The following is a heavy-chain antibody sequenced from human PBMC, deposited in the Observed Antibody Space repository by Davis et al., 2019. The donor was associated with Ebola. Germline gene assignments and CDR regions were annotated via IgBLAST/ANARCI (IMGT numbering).Heavy chain of an antibody. CDR3: ARDLAVVAATTLYYFDY. CDR1: VYTFTSYS. J-gene: IGHJ4*02. D-gene: IGHD2-15*01. Sequence: ASVKVSCTASVYTFTSYSMHWVRQAPVPGLEWMGIINPSRGSTSYAQKFQGRVTMTRDTSTSTVYMELSSLRSEDTAVYYCARDLAVVAATTLYYFDYWGQGTRVTVSS. CDR2: INPSRGST. V-gene: IGHV1-46*01.